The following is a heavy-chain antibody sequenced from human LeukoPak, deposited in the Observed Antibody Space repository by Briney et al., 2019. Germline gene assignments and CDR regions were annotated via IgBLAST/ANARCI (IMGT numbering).Heavy chain of an antibody. Sequence: SETLSLTCTVSGYSISSGHYWSWIRQPAGKGLEWIGRIYTSGSTNYNPSLKSRVTISVDTSKNQFSLKLSSVTAADTAVYYCASTPRYSSGCHFDYWGQGTLVTVSS. CDR1: GYSISSGHY. J-gene: IGHJ4*02. CDR3: ASTPRYSSGCHFDY. V-gene: IGHV4-61*02. D-gene: IGHD6-19*01. CDR2: IYTSGST.